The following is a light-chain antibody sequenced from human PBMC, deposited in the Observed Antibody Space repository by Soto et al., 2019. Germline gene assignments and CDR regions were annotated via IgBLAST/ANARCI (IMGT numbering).Light chain of an antibody. CDR2: DAS. Sequence: ETVMTQSPATLSVSPGERPTLSCRASQSVSSNLAWYQQKPGQAPRLLIYDASTRATGIPARFSGSGSGTEVTLTISSLQSEDFAVYYCHQYNTWPLTFGPGTKVDIK. V-gene: IGKV3-15*01. J-gene: IGKJ3*01. CDR1: QSVSSN. CDR3: HQYNTWPLT.